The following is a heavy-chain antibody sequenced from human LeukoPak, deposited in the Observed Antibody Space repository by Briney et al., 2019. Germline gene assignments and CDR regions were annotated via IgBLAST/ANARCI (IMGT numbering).Heavy chain of an antibody. Sequence: ASVKVSCKASGGTFSSYAISWVRQAPGQGLEWMGGIIPIFGTANYAQKFQGRVTITADESTSTAYMELSSLRSEDTAVYYCARARYCSGGSCYPLSEVLDYWGQGTLVTVSS. J-gene: IGHJ4*02. V-gene: IGHV1-69*01. CDR2: IIPIFGTA. CDR3: ARARYCSGGSCYPLSEVLDY. D-gene: IGHD2-15*01. CDR1: GGTFSSYA.